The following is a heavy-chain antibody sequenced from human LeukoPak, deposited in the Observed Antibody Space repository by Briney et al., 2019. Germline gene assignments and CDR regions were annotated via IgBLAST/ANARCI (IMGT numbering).Heavy chain of an antibody. J-gene: IGHJ4*02. V-gene: IGHV1-18*01. CDR1: GYTFTSYG. CDR3: ARYRYSSSWDYFDY. CDR2: ISAYNGST. D-gene: IGHD6-13*01. Sequence: GASVKVSCKASGYTFTSYGISWVRQAPGQGLEWMGWISAYNGSTNYAQKLQGRVTMTTDTSTSTAYMELRSLRSDDTAVYYCARYRYSSSWDYFDYWGQGTLVTVSS.